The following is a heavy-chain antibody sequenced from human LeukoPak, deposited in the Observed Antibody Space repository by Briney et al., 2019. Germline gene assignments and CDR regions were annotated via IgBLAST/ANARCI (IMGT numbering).Heavy chain of an antibody. J-gene: IGHJ5*02. Sequence: YIYHSGSTYYNPSLKSRVTISVDRSKNQFSLKLSSVTAADTAVYYCATSITGTTGWFDPWGQGTLVTVSS. CDR2: IYHSGST. D-gene: IGHD1-20*01. V-gene: IGHV4-30-2*01. CDR3: ATSITGTTGWFDP.